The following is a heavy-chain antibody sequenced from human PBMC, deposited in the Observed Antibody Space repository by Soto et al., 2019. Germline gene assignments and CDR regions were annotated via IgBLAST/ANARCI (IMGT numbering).Heavy chain of an antibody. CDR2: MNPNSGNT. CDR1: GYTFSSYD. J-gene: IGHJ4*02. V-gene: IGHV1-8*01. D-gene: IGHD5-18*01. CDR3: ARESSYGLVY. Sequence: QVQLVQAGAEVKKPGASVKVSCRASGYTFSSYDINWVRQATGQGLEWMGWMNPNSGNTGYAQKFQGRVTITRNTSISTAYMEMSSLRSEDTAVYYCARESSYGLVYWGQGTLVTVSS.